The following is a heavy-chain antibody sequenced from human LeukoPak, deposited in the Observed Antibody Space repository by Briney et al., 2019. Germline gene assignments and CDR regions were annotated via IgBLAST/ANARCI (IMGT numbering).Heavy chain of an antibody. J-gene: IGHJ4*02. V-gene: IGHV4-61*01. CDR2: IQYSVST. Sequence: SETLSLTCTVSGDSVSGISFYWSWTRQPPGEGLQYIGNIQYSVSTNYNPSLKSRVTISVDTSKNQFSLKLSSVTAADTAVYYCARYYDSSGYWSTPHFDYWGQGTLVTVSS. D-gene: IGHD3-22*01. CDR3: ARYYDSSGYWSTPHFDY. CDR1: GDSVSGISFY.